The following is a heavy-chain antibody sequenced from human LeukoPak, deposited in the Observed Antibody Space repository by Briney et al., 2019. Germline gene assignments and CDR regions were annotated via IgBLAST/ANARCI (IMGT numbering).Heavy chain of an antibody. CDR1: GHSISSDYY. CDR2: VIHSGSA. Sequence: SETLSLTCSVSGHSISSDYYWGWIRQPSGKGLEWIGSVIHSGSAYHNPSLKSRVTMSVDTSKNQLSLKLTSVTAADTAVYYCARDFFKYGSGSFHDYWGQGTLVTVSS. CDR3: ARDFFKYGSGSFHDY. D-gene: IGHD3-10*01. V-gene: IGHV4-38-2*02. J-gene: IGHJ4*02.